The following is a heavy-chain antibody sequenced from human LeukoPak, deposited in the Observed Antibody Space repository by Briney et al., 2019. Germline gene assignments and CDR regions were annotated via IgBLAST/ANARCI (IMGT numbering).Heavy chain of an antibody. Sequence: PSETLSLTCTVSGVSISSIYYFWGWIRQPPGKGLEWIGSSYYSGTTYYNPSLESRVSISIDTSKNQLSLQLNSVTPEDTAVYYCARDVGTSGWYTFDYWGRGTLVTVSS. CDR2: SYYSGTT. V-gene: IGHV4-39*02. CDR1: GVSISSIYYF. CDR3: ARDVGTSGWYTFDY. D-gene: IGHD6-19*01. J-gene: IGHJ4*02.